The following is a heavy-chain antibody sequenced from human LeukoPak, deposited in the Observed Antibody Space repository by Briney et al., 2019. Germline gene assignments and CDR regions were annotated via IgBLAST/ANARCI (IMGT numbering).Heavy chain of an antibody. CDR3: ARSRREYYYGSGSYYKTGFDY. D-gene: IGHD3-10*01. Sequence: MPSETLSLTCTVSGGSISSGSYYWSWIRQPAGKGLEWIGRIYTSGSTKYNPSLKSRVTISVDTSKNQFSLKLSSVTAADTAVYYCARSRREYYYGSGSYYKTGFDYWGQGTLVTVSS. V-gene: IGHV4-61*02. CDR1: GGSISSGSYY. CDR2: IYTSGST. J-gene: IGHJ4*02.